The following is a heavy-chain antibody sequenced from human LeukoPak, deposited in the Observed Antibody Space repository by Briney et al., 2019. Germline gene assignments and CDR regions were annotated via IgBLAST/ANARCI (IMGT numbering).Heavy chain of an antibody. CDR2: VSTNGDVT. CDR3: ANGLPPSGY. J-gene: IGHJ4*02. Sequence: GGSLRLSCVASGLTFNSHSMSWVRQAPGMGLEWVSVVSTNGDVTFYADSAKGRFTISRDNSKNTLYLQMNSLRAEDTAVYCCANGLPPSGYWGQGTLVTVSS. CDR1: GLTFNSHS. V-gene: IGHV3-23*01. D-gene: IGHD3-10*01.